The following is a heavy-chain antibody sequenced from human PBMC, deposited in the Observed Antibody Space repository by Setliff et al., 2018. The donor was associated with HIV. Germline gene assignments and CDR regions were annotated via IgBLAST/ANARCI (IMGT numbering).Heavy chain of an antibody. CDR2: VYNRGRSNTKYT. D-gene: IGHD5-12*01. Sequence: SETLSLTCTVSGVSISDYYWTWIRQPPGKGLEWIGYVYNRGRSNTKYTKYNPSLKNRVTISLDTSKNQVSLKLSSVTAADAALYYCARIRSGYDSGFDQWGQGTLVTVSS. CDR1: GVSISDYY. V-gene: IGHV4-59*01. CDR3: ARIRSGYDSGFDQ. J-gene: IGHJ4*02.